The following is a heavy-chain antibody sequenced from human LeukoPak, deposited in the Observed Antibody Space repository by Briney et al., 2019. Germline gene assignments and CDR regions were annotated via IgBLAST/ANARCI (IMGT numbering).Heavy chain of an antibody. Sequence: VGSLRLSCAASGFIFSNYWMTWVRQAPGKGLEWVANIKEDGSEKYYVDSVKGRFTISRDNAKNSLFLQMNSLRVEDTAVYYCSGGSRFVDYWGQGTLVTVSS. V-gene: IGHV3-7*01. J-gene: IGHJ4*02. CDR3: SGGSRFVDY. CDR2: IKEDGSEK. CDR1: GFIFSNYW. D-gene: IGHD3-16*01.